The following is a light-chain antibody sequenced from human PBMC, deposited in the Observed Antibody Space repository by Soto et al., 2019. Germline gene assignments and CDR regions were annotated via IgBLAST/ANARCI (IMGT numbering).Light chain of an antibody. CDR1: SSDVGGYNY. J-gene: IGLJ2*01. Sequence: QSVLTQPASVSGSPGQSITISCTGTSSDVGGYNYVSWYQQHPGKAPKLMIYDVSNRPSGVSNRFSGSKSGNTASLTISGLQAEDGADYYCSSYTSSSPPVFGGGNKLNVL. V-gene: IGLV2-14*01. CDR3: SSYTSSSPPV. CDR2: DVS.